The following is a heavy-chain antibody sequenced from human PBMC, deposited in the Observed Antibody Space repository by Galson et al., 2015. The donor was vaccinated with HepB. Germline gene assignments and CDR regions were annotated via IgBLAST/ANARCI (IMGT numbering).Heavy chain of an antibody. J-gene: IGHJ4*02. V-gene: IGHV3-30*18. D-gene: IGHD2-15*01. CDR3: AKDRWQPLSSTYFDY. Sequence: SLRLSCAASGFTFSSYGMHWVRQAPGKGLEWVAVISYDGSNKYYADSVKGRFTISRDNSKNTLYLQMNSLRAEDTAVYYCAKDRWQPLSSTYFDYWGQGTLVTVSS. CDR1: GFTFSSYG. CDR2: ISYDGSNK.